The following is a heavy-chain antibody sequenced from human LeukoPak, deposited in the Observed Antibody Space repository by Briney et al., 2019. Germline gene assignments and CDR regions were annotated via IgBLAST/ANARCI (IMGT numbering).Heavy chain of an antibody. CDR1: GFTFSSYA. CDR2: ISGSGGST. CDR3: AKDRIANYYDSSGLFYSLFDP. D-gene: IGHD3-22*01. V-gene: IGHV3-23*01. Sequence: GGSLRLSCAASGFTFSSYAMSWVRQAPGKGLEWVSAISGSGGSTYYADCVKGRFTISRDNSKNTLYLQMNSLRAEDTAVYYCAKDRIANYYDSSGLFYSLFDPWGQGTLVTVSS. J-gene: IGHJ5*02.